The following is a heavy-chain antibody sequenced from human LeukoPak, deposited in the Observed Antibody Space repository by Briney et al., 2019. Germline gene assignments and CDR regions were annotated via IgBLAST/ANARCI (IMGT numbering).Heavy chain of an antibody. CDR3: ASGYCSSTSCDRPIDNWYFDL. V-gene: IGHV4-39*07. Sequence: SETLSLTCTVSGGSISSGDYYWSWIRQPPGKGLEWIGSIYHSGSTYYNPSLKSRVTISVDTSKNQFSLKLSSVTAADTAVYYCASGYCSSTSCDRPIDNWYFDLWGRGTLVTVSS. CDR2: IYHSGST. J-gene: IGHJ2*01. CDR1: GGSISSGDYY. D-gene: IGHD2-2*03.